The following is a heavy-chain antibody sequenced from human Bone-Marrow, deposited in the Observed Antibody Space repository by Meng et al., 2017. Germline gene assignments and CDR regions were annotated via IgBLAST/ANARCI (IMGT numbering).Heavy chain of an antibody. D-gene: IGHD6-6*01. CDR2: INTNTGNP. CDR3: ARGLRAARPLLFGY. Sequence: QVQLFNFGAKSNKLGASVKVSCKASGYTFTSYAMNWVRQAPGQGLEWMGWINTNTGNPTYAQGFTGRFVFSLDTSVSTAYLQISSLKAEDTAVYYCARGLRAARPLLFGYWGQGTLVTVSS. V-gene: IGHV7-4-1*02. J-gene: IGHJ4*02. CDR1: GYTFTSYA.